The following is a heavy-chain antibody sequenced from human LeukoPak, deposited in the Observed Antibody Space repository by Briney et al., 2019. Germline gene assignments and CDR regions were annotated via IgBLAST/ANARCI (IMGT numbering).Heavy chain of an antibody. V-gene: IGHV4-34*12. D-gene: IGHD4-23*01. Sequence: PSETLSLTCAVYGESLNYYYWSWIRQSPGKGLEWIGDIFDGKTINYNPSLKSRVTISAATSSQQFSLNLKSVAAADTAVYFCASGAWAARLNSWAQGALVIVSS. CDR2: IFDGKTI. CDR1: GESLNYYY. CDR3: ASGAWAARLNS. J-gene: IGHJ4*02.